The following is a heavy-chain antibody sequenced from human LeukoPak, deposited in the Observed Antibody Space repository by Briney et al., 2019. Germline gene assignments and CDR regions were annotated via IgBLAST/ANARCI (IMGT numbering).Heavy chain of an antibody. D-gene: IGHD2-15*01. J-gene: IGHJ4*02. V-gene: IGHV1-18*01. CDR3: AIGYCSGGSCSPFDY. CDR2: ISAYNGNT. CDR1: GYTFTNYG. Sequence: ASVKVSCKTSGYTFTNYGISWVRQAPGQGLEWMGWISAYNGNTNYAQKLQGRVTMTTDTSTSTAYMELRSLRSDDTAVYYCAIGYCSGGSCSPFDYWGQGTLVTVSS.